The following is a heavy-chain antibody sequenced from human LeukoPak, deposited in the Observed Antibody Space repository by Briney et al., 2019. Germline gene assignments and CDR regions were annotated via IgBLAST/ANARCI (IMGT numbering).Heavy chain of an antibody. J-gene: IGHJ5*02. CDR1: GYTFTSYY. CDR3: AREAADIVVVPAEGSWFDP. CDR2: INPSGGST. V-gene: IGHV1-46*03. Sequence: GASVKVSCKASGYTFTSYYMHWVRQAPGQGLEWMGIINPSGGSTSYAQKFQGRVTMTRDTSTSTVYMELSSLRPEDTAVYYCAREAADIVVVPAEGSWFDPWGQGTLVTVSS. D-gene: IGHD2-2*01.